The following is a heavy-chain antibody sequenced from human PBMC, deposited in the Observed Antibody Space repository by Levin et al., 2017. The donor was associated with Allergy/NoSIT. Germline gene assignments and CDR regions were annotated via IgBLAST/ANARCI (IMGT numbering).Heavy chain of an antibody. CDR2: ISSSSSYI. Sequence: GESLKISCAASGFTFSSYSMNWVRQAPGKGLEWVSSISSSSSYIYYADSVKGRFTISRDNAKNSLYLQMNSLRAEDTAVYYCARRGRVGATGSYYYYYGMDVWGQGTTVTVSS. D-gene: IGHD1-26*01. V-gene: IGHV3-21*01. J-gene: IGHJ6*02. CDR1: GFTFSSYS. CDR3: ARRGRVGATGSYYYYYGMDV.